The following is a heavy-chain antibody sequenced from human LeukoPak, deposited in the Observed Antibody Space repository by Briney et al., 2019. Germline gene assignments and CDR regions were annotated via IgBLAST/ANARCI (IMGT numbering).Heavy chain of an antibody. D-gene: IGHD4-11*01. CDR1: GGTFSSYA. J-gene: IGHJ4*02. CDR2: IIPIFGIA. CDR3: AGLVTTDYYFDY. V-gene: IGHV1-69*04. Sequence: ASVKVSCKASGGTFSSYAISWVRQAPGQGLEWMGRIIPIFGIANYAQKFQGRATITADKSTSTAYMELSSLRSEDTAVYYCAGLVTTDYYFDYWGQGTLVTVSS.